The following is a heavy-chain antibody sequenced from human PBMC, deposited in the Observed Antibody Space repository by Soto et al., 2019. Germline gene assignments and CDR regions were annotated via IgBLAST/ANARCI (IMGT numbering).Heavy chain of an antibody. D-gene: IGHD6-13*01. CDR1: GFTFSDYW. CDR2: INQDESDK. J-gene: IGHJ6*02. CDR3: ARDMYFTTSSPMDV. V-gene: IGHV3-7*03. Sequence: EVKVVESGGGLVQPGGSLRLSCAGSTGFTFSDYWMSWVRQAPGKGLEWVANINQDESDKYYVDSVKGRFTISRDNAKKSVHLQMNSLRAEDTVVYYCARDMYFTTSSPMDVWGQGTTVTVSS.